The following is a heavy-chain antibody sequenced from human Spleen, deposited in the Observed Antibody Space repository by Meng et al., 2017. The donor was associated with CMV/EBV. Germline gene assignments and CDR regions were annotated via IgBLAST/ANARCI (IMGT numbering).Heavy chain of an antibody. D-gene: IGHD3-3*01. V-gene: IGHV3-48*04. CDR2: ISSSSSTI. J-gene: IGHJ3*02. CDR3: AKDFPNYDFWSGYYKYDAFDI. Sequence: GESLKISCAASGFTFSSYSMNWVRQAPGKGLEWVSYISSSSSTIYYADSVKGRFTISRDNAKNSLYLQMNSLRAEDTAVYYCAKDFPNYDFWSGYYKYDAFDIWGQGTMVTVSS. CDR1: GFTFSSYS.